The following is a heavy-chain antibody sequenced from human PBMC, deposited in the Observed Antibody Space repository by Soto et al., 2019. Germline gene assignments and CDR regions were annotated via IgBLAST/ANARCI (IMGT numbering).Heavy chain of an antibody. CDR3: ARHSNRNYGLYYFDF. Sequence: SETLSLTCTVSGGSVSSYYWAWIRQSPGKALEWIGYIYYSGSTKYNPSLKSRVTMSVDTSNNQFSLRVSSVTAADTAVYYCARHSNRNYGLYYFDFWGLGALVNVSS. CDR2: IYYSGST. J-gene: IGHJ4*02. D-gene: IGHD4-4*01. CDR1: GGSVSSYY. V-gene: IGHV4-59*08.